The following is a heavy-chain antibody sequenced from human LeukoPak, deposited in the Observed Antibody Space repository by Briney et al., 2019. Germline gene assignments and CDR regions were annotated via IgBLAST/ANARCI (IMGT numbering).Heavy chain of an antibody. D-gene: IGHD3-22*01. V-gene: IGHV3-20*04. CDR3: AAYYDSSGYYLW. J-gene: IGHJ4*02. CDR2: INWNGGST. CDR1: GFTFDDYG. Sequence: PGGSLRLSCAASGFTFDDYGMSWVRQAPGRGLEWVSGINWNGGSTGYADSVKGRFTISRDNAKNSLYLQMNSLRAEDTALYYCAAYYDSSGYYLWWGQGTLVTVSS.